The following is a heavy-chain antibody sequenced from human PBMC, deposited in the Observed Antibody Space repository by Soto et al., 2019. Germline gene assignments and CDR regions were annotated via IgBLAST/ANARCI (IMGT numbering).Heavy chain of an antibody. D-gene: IGHD1-7*01. CDR2: IDPSDSYT. J-gene: IGHJ6*02. CDR3: AREGLITGTRYYYYGMDV. V-gene: IGHV5-10-1*01. Sequence: HGESLKISCKGSGYSFTSYWISWVRQMPGKGLEWMGRIDPSDSYTNYSPSFQGHVTISADKSISTAYLQWSSLKASDTAMYYCAREGLITGTRYYYYGMDVGGQGTTVTVSS. CDR1: GYSFTSYW.